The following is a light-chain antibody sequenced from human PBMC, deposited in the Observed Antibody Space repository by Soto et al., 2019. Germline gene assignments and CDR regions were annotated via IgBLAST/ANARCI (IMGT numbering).Light chain of an antibody. CDR2: DVS. CDR1: SSDVVTYNY. Sequence: QSALTQPASVSGSPGQSITISCTGTSSDVVTYNYVSWYQHRPGKAPKLMIYDVSYRPSGVSNRFSGSKSANTASLAISGLQAEHEADYYCSSYTTSNTQLFGGGTKLT. J-gene: IGLJ3*02. V-gene: IGLV2-14*01. CDR3: SSYTTSNTQL.